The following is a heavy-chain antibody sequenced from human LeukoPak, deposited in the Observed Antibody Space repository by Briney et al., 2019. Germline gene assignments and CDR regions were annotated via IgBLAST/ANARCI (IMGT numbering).Heavy chain of an antibody. D-gene: IGHD3-10*01. Sequence: GGSLRLSCAASGFTFSSYSMNWVRQAPGKGLEWVSYISSSSSTIYYADSVKGRFTISRDNAKNSLYLQMNSLRAEDTAVYYCARGQHTDYIRWGQGTLVTVPS. CDR3: ARGQHTDYIR. J-gene: IGHJ4*02. CDR1: GFTFSSYS. CDR2: ISSSSSTI. V-gene: IGHV3-48*01.